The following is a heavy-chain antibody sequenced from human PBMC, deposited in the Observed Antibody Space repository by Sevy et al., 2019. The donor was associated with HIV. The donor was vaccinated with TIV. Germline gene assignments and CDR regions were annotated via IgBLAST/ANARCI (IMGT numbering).Heavy chain of an antibody. J-gene: IGHJ5*02. Sequence: SETLSLTCAVSGGSISSGGYSWSWIRQPPGKGLEWIGYIYHSGSTYYNPSLKSRVTISVDRSKNQFSLKLSSVTAADTAVDYCARVEYYDSRPPRPDKYNWFDPWGQGTLVTVSS. CDR3: ARVEYYDSRPPRPDKYNWFDP. CDR1: GGSISSGGYS. D-gene: IGHD3-22*01. CDR2: IYHSGST. V-gene: IGHV4-30-2*01.